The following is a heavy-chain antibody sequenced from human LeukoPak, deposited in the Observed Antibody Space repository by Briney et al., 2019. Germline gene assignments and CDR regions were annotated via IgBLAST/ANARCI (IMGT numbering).Heavy chain of an antibody. CDR2: INPSGGST. CDR1: GYTFTSYY. CDR3: ARGGGLGYSIGQSDFDY. D-gene: IGHD6-25*01. V-gene: IGHV1-46*01. J-gene: IGHJ4*02. Sequence: GAPVKVSCKASGYTFTSYYMHWVRQAPGQGLEWMGIINPSGGSTSYAQKFQGRVTMTRDTSTSTVYMELSSLRSEDTAVYYCARGGGLGYSIGQSDFDYWGQGTLVTVSS.